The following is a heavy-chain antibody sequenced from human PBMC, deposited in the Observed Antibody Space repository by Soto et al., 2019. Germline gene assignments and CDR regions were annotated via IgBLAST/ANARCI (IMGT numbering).Heavy chain of an antibody. Sequence: QVQLQESGPGLVKPAETLSLTCTVSGGSISSYYWSWIRQPPGKGLEWIGYIYYSGSTNYNPSLKTRISITVDTSKNQSSLKLGSVTAADTALYYCAIGRIAVAGVAEYFQHWGQGTLVIVSS. V-gene: IGHV4-59*01. CDR3: AIGRIAVAGVAEYFQH. CDR1: GGSISSYY. J-gene: IGHJ1*01. CDR2: IYYSGST. D-gene: IGHD6-19*01.